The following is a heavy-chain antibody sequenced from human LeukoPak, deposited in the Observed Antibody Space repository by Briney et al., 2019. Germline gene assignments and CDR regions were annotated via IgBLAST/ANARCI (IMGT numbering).Heavy chain of an antibody. J-gene: IGHJ4*02. D-gene: IGHD5-18*01. CDR1: GYTFTSYG. Sequence: ASVKVSCKASGYTFTSYGISWVRQAPGQGLEWMGWIGAYNGNTNYAQKLQGRVTMTTDTSTSTAYMELRSLRSDDTAVYYCARGRAGWLTAYYFDYWGQGTLVTVSS. V-gene: IGHV1-18*01. CDR2: IGAYNGNT. CDR3: ARGRAGWLTAYYFDY.